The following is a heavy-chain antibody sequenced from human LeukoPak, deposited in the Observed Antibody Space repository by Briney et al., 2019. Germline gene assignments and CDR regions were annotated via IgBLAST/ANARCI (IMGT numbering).Heavy chain of an antibody. J-gene: IGHJ6*03. CDR1: GYTFTSYG. CDR3: ARDGLWLTMVRGVNYMDV. D-gene: IGHD3-10*01. CDR2: ISAYNGNT. V-gene: IGHV1-18*01. Sequence: AASVKVSCKASGYTFTSYGISWVRQAPGQGLEWMGWISAYNGNTNYAQKLQGRVTMTTDTSTSTAYMELRSLRSDDTAVYYCARDGLWLTMVRGVNYMDVWGKGTTVTISS.